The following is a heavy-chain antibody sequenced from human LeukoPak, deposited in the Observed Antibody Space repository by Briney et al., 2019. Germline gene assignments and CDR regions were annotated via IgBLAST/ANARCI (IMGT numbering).Heavy chain of an antibody. CDR3: ATLRGGSNTLDF. V-gene: IGHV3-74*01. CDR1: GFSFSSFR. CDR2: INTDGSSI. J-gene: IGHJ4*02. D-gene: IGHD2-15*01. Sequence: PGGSLRLSCAASGFSFSSFRMHWVRQAPGKGLVWVSRINTDGSSIIYADPVKGRFTISRDNAKNTLYLQMNSLRAEDTAVYYCATLRGGSNTLDFWGQGTLVTVSS.